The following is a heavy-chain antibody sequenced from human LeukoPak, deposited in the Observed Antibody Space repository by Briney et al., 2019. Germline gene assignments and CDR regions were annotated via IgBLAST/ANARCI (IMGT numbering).Heavy chain of an antibody. V-gene: IGHV3-23*01. CDR3: ARDARDGYGGNPFDY. J-gene: IGHJ4*02. CDR2: IRGSGGTT. CDR1: GFTFSNYI. D-gene: IGHD4-23*01. Sequence: GGSLRLSCAASGFTFSNYIMTWVRQAPGKGLEWVSTIRGSGGTTYYADSVKGRFTISRDNSKNTLYLQMNSLRAEDTAVYYCARDARDGYGGNPFDYWGQGTLVTVSS.